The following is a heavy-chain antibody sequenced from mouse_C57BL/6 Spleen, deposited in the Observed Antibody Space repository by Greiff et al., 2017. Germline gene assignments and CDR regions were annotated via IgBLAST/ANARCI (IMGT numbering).Heavy chain of an antibody. CDR2: IYPRSGNT. CDR3: AEGIYYCGSSSDWFAY. J-gene: IGHJ3*01. CDR1: GYTFTSYG. Sequence: QVQLQQSGAELARPGASVKLSCKASGYTFTSYGISWVKQRTGQGLEWIGEIYPRSGNTYYNEKFKGKATLTAAKSSSTAYMELRSLTSEDSAVYFCAEGIYYCGSSSDWFAYWGQGTLVTVSA. D-gene: IGHD1-1*01. V-gene: IGHV1-81*01.